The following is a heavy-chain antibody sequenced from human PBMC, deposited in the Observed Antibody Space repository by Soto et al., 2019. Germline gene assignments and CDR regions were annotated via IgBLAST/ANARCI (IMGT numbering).Heavy chain of an antibody. CDR2: IYYSGST. Sequence: SETLSLTCTVSGGSISSDYCSWIRQPPGKGLEWIGYIYYSGSTNYNPSLKSRVTISVDTSKNQFSLKLSSVTAADTAVYYCARRYGSFFDYWGQGTLVTVS. CDR1: GGSISSDY. V-gene: IGHV4-59*08. J-gene: IGHJ4*02. CDR3: ARRYGSFFDY. D-gene: IGHD5-18*01.